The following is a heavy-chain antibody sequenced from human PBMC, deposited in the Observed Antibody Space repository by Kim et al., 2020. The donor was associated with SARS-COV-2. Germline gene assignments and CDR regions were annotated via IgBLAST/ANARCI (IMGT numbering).Heavy chain of an antibody. CDR3: AKGFTFGGVIVTRYFDY. V-gene: IGHV3-9*01. CDR1: GFTFDDYA. CDR2: ISWNSGSI. D-gene: IGHD3-16*02. Sequence: GGSLRLSCAASGFTFDDYAMHWVRQAPGKGLEWVSGISWNSGSIGYADSVKGRFTISRDNAKNSLYLQMNSLRAEDTALYYCAKGFTFGGVIVTRYFDY. J-gene: IGHJ4*03.